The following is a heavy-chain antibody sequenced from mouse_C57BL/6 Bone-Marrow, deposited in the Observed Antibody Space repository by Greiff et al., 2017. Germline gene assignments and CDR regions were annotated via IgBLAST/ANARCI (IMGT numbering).Heavy chain of an antibody. J-gene: IGHJ2*01. CDR3: TRLGHYE. V-gene: IGHV1-15*01. D-gene: IGHD2-4*01. CDR2: IDPETGGT. Sequence: VQLQQSGAELVRPGASVTLSCKASGYTFTDYEMHWVKQTPVHGLEWIGAIDPETGGTAYNQKVKGKAILTADKSSSTAYLELRSLTSEDSAVYYCTRLGHYEGGQGTTLTVSS. CDR1: GYTFTDYE.